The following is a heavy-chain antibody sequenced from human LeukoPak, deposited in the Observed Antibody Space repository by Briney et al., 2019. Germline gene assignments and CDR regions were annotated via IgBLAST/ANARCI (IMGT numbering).Heavy chain of an antibody. CDR3: ARRRELTYYYDSSGYDAFDI. CDR2: IYPGDSDT. J-gene: IGHJ3*02. Sequence: GESLQISCKGSGYSFTSYWIGWVRQMPGKGLEWMGIIYPGDSDTRYSPSFQGQVTISADKSISTAYLQWSSLKASDTAMYYCARRRELTYYYDSSGYDAFDIWGQGTMVTVSS. D-gene: IGHD3-22*01. V-gene: IGHV5-51*01. CDR1: GYSFTSYW.